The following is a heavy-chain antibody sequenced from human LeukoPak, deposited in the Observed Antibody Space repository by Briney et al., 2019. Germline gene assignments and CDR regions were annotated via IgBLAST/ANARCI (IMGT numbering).Heavy chain of an antibody. CDR3: ARRPMSSRDGYNFYFDY. Sequence: SKTLSLTCTVSGGSVSSSPYHWGWIRQPPGEGLEWIGTVHYSGNTYFNPSLKSRVTISVDTSKNLFSLRLSSVTAADTAVYYCARRPMSSRDGYNFYFDYWGQGTLVTVSS. J-gene: IGHJ4*02. V-gene: IGHV4-39*01. D-gene: IGHD5-24*01. CDR1: GGSVSSSPYH. CDR2: VHYSGNT.